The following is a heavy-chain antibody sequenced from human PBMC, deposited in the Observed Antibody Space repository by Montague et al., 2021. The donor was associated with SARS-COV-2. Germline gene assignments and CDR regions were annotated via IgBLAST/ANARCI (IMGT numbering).Heavy chain of an antibody. Sequence: SETLSLTCAVYGGSFSGYHWNWIRQPPGKGLEWIGEINHGGITNYNPSLKSRLTISADTSKNQFSLKLTSVAAADTADYYCARLRDGVVPSPILGVGPYYSYYFIDVWGKGTTVTVSS. J-gene: IGHJ6*03. V-gene: IGHV4-34*01. D-gene: IGHD3-10*01. CDR1: GGSFSGYH. CDR2: INHGGIT. CDR3: ARLRDGVVPSPILGVGPYYSYYFIDV.